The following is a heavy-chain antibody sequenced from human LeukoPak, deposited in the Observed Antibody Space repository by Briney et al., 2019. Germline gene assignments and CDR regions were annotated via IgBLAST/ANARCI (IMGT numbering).Heavy chain of an antibody. CDR3: ATAAVARGFDS. V-gene: IGHV3-23*01. CDR1: GFPFSRYA. CDR2: ISGNAGST. D-gene: IGHD6-25*01. J-gene: IGHJ4*02. Sequence: PGGPLRLSCAASGFPFSRYAMSWVRQPPGKGLEWVSVISGNAGSTYYADSVKGRFTISRDNSKNTLFLQMNSLRVEDTAVYYCATAAVARGFDSWGQGTLVTVSS.